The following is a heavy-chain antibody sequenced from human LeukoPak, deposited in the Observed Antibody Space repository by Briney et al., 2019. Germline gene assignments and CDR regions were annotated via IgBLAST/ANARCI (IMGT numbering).Heavy chain of an antibody. CDR3: ARSGRGVDIDY. CDR1: GGSISSSSYY. V-gene: IGHV4-39*07. CDR2: IYYSGST. J-gene: IGHJ4*02. Sequence: PSETLSLTCTVSGGSISSSSYYWGWIRQPPGKGLEWIGSIYYSGSTYYNPSLKSRVTISVDTSKNQFSLKLSSVTAADTAVYYCARSGRGVDIDYWGQGTLVTVSS. D-gene: IGHD3-10*01.